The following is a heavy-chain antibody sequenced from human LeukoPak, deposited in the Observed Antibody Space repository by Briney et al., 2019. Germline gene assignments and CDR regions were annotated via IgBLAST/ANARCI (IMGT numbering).Heavy chain of an antibody. CDR3: ARVYFDFWSGYFRGAFDI. V-gene: IGHV4-61*02. J-gene: IGHJ3*02. Sequence: SQTLSLTCTVSGGSISSGSYYWSWIRQPAGKGLEWIGRIYTSGSTNYNPSLKSRVTISVDTSKNQFSLKLSSVTAADTAVYYCARVYFDFWSGYFRGAFDISGQGTMVTVSS. CDR1: GGSISSGSYY. D-gene: IGHD3-3*01. CDR2: IYTSGST.